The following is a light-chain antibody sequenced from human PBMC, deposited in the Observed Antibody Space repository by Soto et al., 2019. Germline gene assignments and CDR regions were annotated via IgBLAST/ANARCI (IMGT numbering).Light chain of an antibody. CDR3: QQRNSWPLT. Sequence: EVVLTQSPATLSLSPGERATLSCRASQSVRSYLVWYQQKPGQAPRLLIYEASNRATGIPVRFSGSGSGTDFTLTLSSLEPEDLAVYYGQQRNSWPLTFGGGTKVEIK. CDR1: QSVRSY. CDR2: EAS. V-gene: IGKV3-11*01. J-gene: IGKJ4*01.